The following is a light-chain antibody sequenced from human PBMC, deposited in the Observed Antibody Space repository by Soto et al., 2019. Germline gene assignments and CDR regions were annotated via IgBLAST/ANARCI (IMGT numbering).Light chain of an antibody. J-gene: IGKJ1*01. Sequence: DIQMTQSPSSLSASVGDRVTITCQASQDISNYLNWYQQKPGKATKLLIYDASNLETGVPSRFSGSGSGTDFTFTISSLQPEDIATYYWQQYDNLRTFGQGTKVDIK. CDR2: DAS. V-gene: IGKV1-33*01. CDR1: QDISNY. CDR3: QQYDNLRT.